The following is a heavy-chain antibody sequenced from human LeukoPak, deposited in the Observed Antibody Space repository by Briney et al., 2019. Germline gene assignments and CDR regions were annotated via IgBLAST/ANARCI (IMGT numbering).Heavy chain of an antibody. CDR3: ARGQGDFWSGFSDFGLDV. D-gene: IGHD3-3*01. Sequence: AASVKVPCKASGYSFTTYDVNWVRQATGQGLEWMGWMNPNSGNTGYAQKFQGRVTMTRNTSISTAYMDLSSLRSEDTAVYYCARGQGDFWSGFSDFGLDVWGQGTTVTVSS. V-gene: IGHV1-8*01. CDR1: GYSFTTYD. J-gene: IGHJ6*02. CDR2: MNPNSGNT.